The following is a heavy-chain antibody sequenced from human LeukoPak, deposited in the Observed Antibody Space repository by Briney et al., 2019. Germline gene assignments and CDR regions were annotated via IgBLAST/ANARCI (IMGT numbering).Heavy chain of an antibody. D-gene: IGHD6-13*01. CDR1: GGSFSGYY. CDR2: INHRGST. J-gene: IGHJ4*02. Sequence: PSETLSLPCAVYGGSFSGYYWRWIRQPPGKGLEWIGEINHRGSTNYNPSLKSRVTISVDTSKNQFSLKLSSVTAADTAVYYCARYSSSWLEYYFDYWGQGTLVTVSS. CDR3: ARYSSSWLEYYFDY. V-gene: IGHV4-34*01.